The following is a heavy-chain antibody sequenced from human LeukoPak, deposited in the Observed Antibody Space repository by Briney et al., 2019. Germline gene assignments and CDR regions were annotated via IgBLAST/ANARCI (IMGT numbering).Heavy chain of an antibody. D-gene: IGHD6-19*01. J-gene: IGHJ4*02. V-gene: IGHV3-23*01. Sequence: GGSLTLSCAASGFTFSSYAMSLVRQAPGKGLDWVSAISGSGGSTYYADSVKGRFTISRDNSKNTLYLQMNSLRAEGTAVYYCAKYVSSGWYKYYFDYWGQGTLVTDYS. CDR3: AKYVSSGWYKYYFDY. CDR2: ISGSGGST. CDR1: GFTFSSYA.